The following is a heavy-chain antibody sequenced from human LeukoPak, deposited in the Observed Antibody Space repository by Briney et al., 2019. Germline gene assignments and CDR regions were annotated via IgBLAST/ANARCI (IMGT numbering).Heavy chain of an antibody. D-gene: IGHD2-21*01. CDR1: GGSFSGYY. Sequence: SETLSLTCAVYGGSFSGYYWSWIRQPPGKGLEWIGEINHSGSTNYNPSLKSRVTISVDTSKNQFSLKLSSVTAADTAVYYCARGGVIDWRLFPLYYMDVRGKGTTVTVSS. CDR3: ARGGVIDWRLFPLYYMDV. V-gene: IGHV4-34*01. CDR2: INHSGST. J-gene: IGHJ6*03.